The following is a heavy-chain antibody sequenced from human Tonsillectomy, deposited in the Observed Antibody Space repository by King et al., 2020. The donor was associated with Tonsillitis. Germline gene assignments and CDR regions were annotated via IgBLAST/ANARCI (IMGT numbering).Heavy chain of an antibody. CDR1: GFTYSTYA. Sequence: VQLVESGGGAVQPGRSLRLSCAASGFTYSTYAMHWVRQAPGKGLEWVAAISYDGSNKYDADSVKGRFTISRDNSKNTLYLQMNSLRAEDTAVYHCARGLGDWNYVPLDAFDIWGQGTMVTVSS. J-gene: IGHJ3*02. V-gene: IGHV3-30*01. CDR3: ARGLGDWNYVPLDAFDI. D-gene: IGHD1-7*01. CDR2: ISYDGSNK.